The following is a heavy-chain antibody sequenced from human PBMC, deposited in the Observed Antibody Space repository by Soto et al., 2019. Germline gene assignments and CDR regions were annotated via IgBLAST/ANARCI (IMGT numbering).Heavy chain of an antibody. Sequence: GGSLRLSCAASGFTFSSYGMHWVRQAPGKGLEWVAVISYDGSNKYYADSVKGRFTISRDNSKNTLYLQMNSLRAEDTAVYYCAKDYSGYPRAYFDYWGQGTLVTVS. D-gene: IGHD5-12*01. J-gene: IGHJ4*02. CDR2: ISYDGSNK. CDR1: GFTFSSYG. CDR3: AKDYSGYPRAYFDY. V-gene: IGHV3-30*18.